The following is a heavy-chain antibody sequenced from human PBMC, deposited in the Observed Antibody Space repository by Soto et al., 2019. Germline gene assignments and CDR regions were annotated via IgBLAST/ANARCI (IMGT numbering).Heavy chain of an antibody. CDR2: INSDGSST. CDR1: GFTFSSYW. J-gene: IGHJ4*02. CDR3: VRTSLVVAAATREDY. V-gene: IGHV3-74*01. D-gene: IGHD2-15*01. Sequence: EVQLVESGGGLVQPGGSLRLSCAASGFTFSSYWMHWVRQAPGKGLVWVSRINSDGSSTSYADSVKGRFTISRDNAKNTLYLQMNSLIAEDKAVYYCVRTSLVVAAATREDYWGQGTLVTVSS.